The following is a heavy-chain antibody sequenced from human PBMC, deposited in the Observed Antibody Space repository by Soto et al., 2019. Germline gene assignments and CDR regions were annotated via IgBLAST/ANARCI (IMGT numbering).Heavy chain of an antibody. J-gene: IGHJ4*02. CDR2: ISSSSSYI. V-gene: IGHV3-21*01. CDR1: GFTFSSYS. Sequence: EVQLVESGGGLVKPGGSLRLSCAASGFTFSSYSMNWVRQAPGKGLEWVSSISSSSSYIYYADSVKGRFTISRDNAKNSLYLQMNSLRAEDTAVYYCAREQSPLTGEGDYWGQGTLVTVSS. D-gene: IGHD1-20*01. CDR3: AREQSPLTGEGDY.